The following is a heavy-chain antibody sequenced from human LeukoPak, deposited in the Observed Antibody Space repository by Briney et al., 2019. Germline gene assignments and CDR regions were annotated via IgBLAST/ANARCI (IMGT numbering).Heavy chain of an antibody. CDR3: ARSRSVSNYKGMDV. V-gene: IGHV3-21*01. CDR1: GFTFSDYS. CDR2: ISSSGDYI. D-gene: IGHD5/OR15-5a*01. Sequence: GGSLRLSCPASGFTFSDYSMSWVRQAPGKGLEWVSSISSSGDYIYYADSVKGRFTISRDNARNSLYLQTNSLRAEDTAVYYCARSRSVSNYKGMDVWGQGTTVTVSS. J-gene: IGHJ6*02.